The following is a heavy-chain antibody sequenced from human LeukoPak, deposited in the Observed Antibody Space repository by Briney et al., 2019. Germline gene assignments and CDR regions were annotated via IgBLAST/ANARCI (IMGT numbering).Heavy chain of an antibody. D-gene: IGHD3-10*01. V-gene: IGHV3-23*01. Sequence: PGRSLRLSCAASGFTFSNYAMSWVRQAPGKGLQWVSAISGSGGSTYYADSVKGRFTISRDNSKNTLYLQMNSLRAEDTAVYYCAKNQNYYGSGNEGAEYFHHWGQGTLVTVSS. CDR3: AKNQNYYGSGNEGAEYFHH. CDR1: GFTFSNYA. CDR2: ISGSGGST. J-gene: IGHJ1*01.